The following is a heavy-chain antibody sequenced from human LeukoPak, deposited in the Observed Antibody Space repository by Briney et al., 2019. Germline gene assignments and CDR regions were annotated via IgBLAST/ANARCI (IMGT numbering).Heavy chain of an antibody. Sequence: SETLSLTCTVSGGSISSYYWSWIRQPPGKGLEWIGYIYYSGTTYYNPSLKSRVTVSLDTSKNQFSLVLTSVTAADTAVYYCARGIYDILTGYYLHFDYWGQGSLVTVSS. D-gene: IGHD3-9*01. CDR2: IYYSGTT. CDR3: ARGIYDILTGYYLHFDY. J-gene: IGHJ4*02. CDR1: GGSISSYY. V-gene: IGHV4-59*08.